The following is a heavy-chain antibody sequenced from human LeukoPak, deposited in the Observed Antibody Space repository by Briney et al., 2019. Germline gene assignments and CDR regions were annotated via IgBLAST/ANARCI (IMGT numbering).Heavy chain of an antibody. CDR3: AKTGSSSWGYFDY. J-gene: IGHJ4*02. CDR2: IRNDGTIK. Sequence: PGGSLRLSCAASGFTFTTYGMHWVCQAPGKGLEWVAFIRNDGTIKYYADSVKGRFTISRDNSKNTLYLQMNSLRAEDTAVYYCAKTGSSSWGYFDYWGQGTLVTVSS. V-gene: IGHV3-30*02. CDR1: GFTFTTYG. D-gene: IGHD6-13*01.